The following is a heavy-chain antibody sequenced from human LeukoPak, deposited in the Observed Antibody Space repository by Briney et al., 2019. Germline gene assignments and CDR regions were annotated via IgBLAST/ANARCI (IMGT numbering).Heavy chain of an antibody. Sequence: GGSLRLSWAASGFTFSDHYMSWIRKTPGEGLEWVSYISNRGYSTYYADSVKGRFTISRDNAKNSLYLEMQSLRAEDTAVYYCARNKRRFDQWGQGTVVTVSS. D-gene: IGHD1/OR15-1a*01. CDR3: ARNKRRFDQ. J-gene: IGHJ4*02. V-gene: IGHV3-11*01. CDR1: GFTFSDHY. CDR2: ISNRGYST.